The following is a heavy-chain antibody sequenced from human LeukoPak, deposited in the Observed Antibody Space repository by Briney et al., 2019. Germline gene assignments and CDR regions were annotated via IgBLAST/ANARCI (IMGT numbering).Heavy chain of an antibody. V-gene: IGHV3-23*01. CDR3: AKANVKYCSGGSCFDAFDI. D-gene: IGHD2-15*01. CDR2: ISHSGGTT. J-gene: IGHJ3*02. Sequence: GGSLRLSCAASGFTVSSNYMSWVRQAPGKGPEWVSAISHSGGTTYYADSVKGRFTITRDNSKNTLYLQMNSLRAEDTAVYYCAKANVKYCSGGSCFDAFDIWGQGTMVTVSS. CDR1: GFTVSSNY.